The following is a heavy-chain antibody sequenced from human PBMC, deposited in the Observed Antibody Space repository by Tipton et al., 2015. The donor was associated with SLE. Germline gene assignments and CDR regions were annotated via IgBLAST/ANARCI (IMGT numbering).Heavy chain of an antibody. CDR3: ARDYHCSGGSCTSDP. CDR2: FYPGGST. CDR1: GTSFNSGSYY. J-gene: IGHJ5*02. D-gene: IGHD2-15*01. Sequence: TLSLTCTVSGTSFNSGSYYWSWIRQPAGKGLEWIGRFYPGGSTNYNPSLKSRVTISVDTSKNQLSLKLKSVTVADTAVYYCARDYHCSGGSCTSDPWGQGTLVTVSS. V-gene: IGHV4-61*02.